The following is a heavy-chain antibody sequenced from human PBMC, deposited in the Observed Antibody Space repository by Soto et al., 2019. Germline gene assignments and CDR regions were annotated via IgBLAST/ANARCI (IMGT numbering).Heavy chain of an antibody. V-gene: IGHV1-69*06. D-gene: IGHD2-8*01. CDR1: GGTFSSYA. CDR2: IIPIFGTA. CDR3: ARDLMGYYYGMDV. J-gene: IGHJ6*02. Sequence: GASVKVCCKASGGTFSSYAISWVRQAPGQGLEWMGGIIPIFGTANYAQKFQGRVTITADKSTSTAYMELSSLRSEDTAVYYCARDLMGYYYGMDVWGQGTTVTVSS.